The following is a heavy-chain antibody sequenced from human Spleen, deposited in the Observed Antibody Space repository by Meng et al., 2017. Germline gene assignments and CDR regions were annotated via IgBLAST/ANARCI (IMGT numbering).Heavy chain of an antibody. D-gene: IGHD2-2*01. CDR3: AKRSIVVVPAAIFDY. CDR2: ISYDGVDN. V-gene: IGHV3-30*04. Sequence: GESLKISCAASGFTFGSYAMHWVRQAPGKGLEWMAFISYDGVDNYYAASMKGRFTISRDNSKSTLYLQMNSLRAEDTAVYYCAKRSIVVVPAAIFDYWGQGTLVTVSS. J-gene: IGHJ4*02. CDR1: GFTFGSYA.